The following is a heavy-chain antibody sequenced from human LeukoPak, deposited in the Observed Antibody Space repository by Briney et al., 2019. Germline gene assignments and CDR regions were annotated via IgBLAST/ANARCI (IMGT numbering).Heavy chain of an antibody. J-gene: IGHJ4*02. CDR3: AREKKRITIFGVVISFDY. CDR1: GFTFSSYW. V-gene: IGHV3-7*01. Sequence: PGGSLRLSCAASGFTFSSYWMSWVRQAPGKGLEWVANIKQDGSEKYYVDSVKGRFTISRDNAKNSLYLQMNSLRAEDTAVYYCAREKKRITIFGVVISFDYWGQGTLVTVSS. D-gene: IGHD3-3*01. CDR2: IKQDGSEK.